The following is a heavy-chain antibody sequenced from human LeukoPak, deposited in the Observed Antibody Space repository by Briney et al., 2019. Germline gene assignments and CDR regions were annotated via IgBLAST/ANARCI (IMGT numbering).Heavy chain of an antibody. CDR2: IYSGGST. CDR3: AGASSSNYYYGMDV. D-gene: IGHD6-6*01. CDR1: GFTVSSNY. V-gene: IGHV3-66*01. J-gene: IGHJ6*02. Sequence: GGSLRLSCAASGFTVSSNYMSWVRQAPGKGLEWVSVIYSGGSTYYADSVKGRFTISRDDSKNTLYLQMNSLRAEDTAVYYCAGASSSNYYYGMDVWGQGTTVTVSS.